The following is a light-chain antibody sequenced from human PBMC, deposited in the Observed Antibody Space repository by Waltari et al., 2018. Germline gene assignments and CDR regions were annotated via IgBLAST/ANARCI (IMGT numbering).Light chain of an antibody. V-gene: IGKV1-5*03. CDR3: QHYDSYSAT. Sequence: DIQMTQSPPTLSASVGDRVTITCRASQSIPRWLAWYQQKPGKAPKLLIYKASILESGVPSRFSGGGSGTEFTLTISSLQPDDFATYYCQHYDSYSATFGRGTKIEIK. J-gene: IGKJ3*01. CDR1: QSIPRW. CDR2: KAS.